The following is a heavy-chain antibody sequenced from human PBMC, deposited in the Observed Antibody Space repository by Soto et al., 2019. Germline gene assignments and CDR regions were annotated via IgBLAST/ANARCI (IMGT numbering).Heavy chain of an antibody. V-gene: IGHV3-30*18. CDR2: ISYDGSNK. Sequence: QVQLVESGGGVVQPGRSLRLSCAASGFTFSSYGMHWVRQAPGKGLEWVAVISYDGSNKYYADSVKGRFTISRDNSKNTLYLQMNSLRAEDTAVYYCAKGYISSYYYYGMDVWGQGTTVTVSS. J-gene: IGHJ6*02. CDR1: GFTFSSYG. CDR3: AKGYISSYYYYGMDV. D-gene: IGHD1-1*01.